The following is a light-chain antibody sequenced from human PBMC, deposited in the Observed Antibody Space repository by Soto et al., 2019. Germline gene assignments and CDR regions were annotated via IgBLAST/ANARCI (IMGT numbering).Light chain of an antibody. J-gene: IGKJ2*01. V-gene: IGKV3-15*01. CDR1: QGVSTT. Sequence: EIVMTQSPATLSVSPGESATLSCGASQGVSTTVAWYQQRPGQAPRLLIYGAFNKAPGIPARFSGSGSGKDLTLTINNLQSEDFAVYYCQQYNDWRMYTFGQGTKLEIK. CDR2: GAF. CDR3: QQYNDWRMYT.